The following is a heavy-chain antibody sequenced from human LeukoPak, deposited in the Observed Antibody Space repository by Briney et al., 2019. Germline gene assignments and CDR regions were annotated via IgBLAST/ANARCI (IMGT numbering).Heavy chain of an antibody. J-gene: IGHJ3*02. CDR2: ISGSDGST. Sequence: GGSLRLSCAASGFTFSSYAMSWVRQAPGKGLEWVSAISGSDGSTYYADSVKGRFTISRDNSKNTLYLQMNSLRAEDTAVYYCAKAFGYYDILTGYYPGAFDIWGQGTMVTVSS. CDR1: GFTFSSYA. CDR3: AKAFGYYDILTGYYPGAFDI. D-gene: IGHD3-9*01. V-gene: IGHV3-23*01.